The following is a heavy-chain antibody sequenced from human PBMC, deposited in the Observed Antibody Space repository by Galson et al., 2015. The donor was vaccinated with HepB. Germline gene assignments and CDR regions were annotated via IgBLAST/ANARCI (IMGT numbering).Heavy chain of an antibody. CDR1: GGSISSNY. D-gene: IGHD6-13*01. V-gene: IGHV4-59*01. CDR2: IYYSGST. CDR3: ARDRPYSSSWYSETTYFDY. Sequence: SETLSLTCTVSGGSISSNYWSWIRQPPGKGLEWIGYIYYSGSTNYNPSLKSRVTISLDTSKNQFSLKLSSVTAADTAVYYCARDRPYSSSWYSETTYFDYWGQGTLVTVSS. J-gene: IGHJ4*02.